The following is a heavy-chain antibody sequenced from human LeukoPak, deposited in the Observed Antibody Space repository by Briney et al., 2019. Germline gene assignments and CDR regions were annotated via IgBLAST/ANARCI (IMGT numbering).Heavy chain of an antibody. Sequence: SETLSLTCTVSGGSISSYYWSWIRQPPGKGLEWIGYIYYSGSTNYNPSLKSRVTTSVDTSKNQFSLKLSSVTAADTAVYYCARESHYYDSSGYLRGPYYYYGMDVWGQGTTVTVSS. CDR3: ARESHYYDSSGYLRGPYYYYGMDV. J-gene: IGHJ6*02. D-gene: IGHD3-22*01. CDR1: GGSISSYY. CDR2: IYYSGST. V-gene: IGHV4-59*01.